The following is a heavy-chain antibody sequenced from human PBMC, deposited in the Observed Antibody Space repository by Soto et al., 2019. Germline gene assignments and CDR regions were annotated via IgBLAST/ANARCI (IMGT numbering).Heavy chain of an antibody. CDR3: ARAGVTICGVVVDCSGMDV. Sequence: GGSLRLSCAASGFTFSSYEMNWVRQAPGKGQEWVSYISTRGSTKYYADSVKGRFTISRDDAKNSLYLQMNSLRVEDTAVYYCARAGVTICGVVVDCSGMDVWGQGTTVTVAS. J-gene: IGHJ6*02. CDR2: ISTRGSTK. CDR1: GFTFSSYE. D-gene: IGHD3-3*01. V-gene: IGHV3-48*03.